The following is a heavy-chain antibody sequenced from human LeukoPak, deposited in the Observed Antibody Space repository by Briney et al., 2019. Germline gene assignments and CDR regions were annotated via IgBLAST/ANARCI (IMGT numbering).Heavy chain of an antibody. Sequence: GGSLRLSCAASGFTFSSYWMHWVRQAPGKGLVWVSRINSGGSSTSYADSVKGRFTISRDNAKNTLYLQMNSLRAEDTAVYYCARAVSLYYDSSGYYYIDYWGQGTLVTVSS. V-gene: IGHV3-74*01. J-gene: IGHJ4*02. D-gene: IGHD3-22*01. CDR2: INSGGSST. CDR3: ARAVSLYYDSSGYYYIDY. CDR1: GFTFSSYW.